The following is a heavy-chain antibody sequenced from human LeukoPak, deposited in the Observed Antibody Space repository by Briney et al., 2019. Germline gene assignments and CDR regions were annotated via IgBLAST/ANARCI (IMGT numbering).Heavy chain of an antibody. CDR1: GYTFTSYY. CDR2: INPSGGST. D-gene: IGHD2-15*01. J-gene: IGHJ4*02. Sequence: GASVKVSCKASGYTFTSYYMHWVRQAPGQGLEWMGIINPSGGSTSYAQKFQGRVTMTRDTSTSTVYMELSSLRSEDTAVSYCASGVESVKGFDYWGQGTLVTVSS. CDR3: ASGVESVKGFDY. V-gene: IGHV1-46*01.